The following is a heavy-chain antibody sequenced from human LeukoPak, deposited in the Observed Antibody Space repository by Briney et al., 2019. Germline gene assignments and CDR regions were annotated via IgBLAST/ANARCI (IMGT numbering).Heavy chain of an antibody. CDR1: GGSITSYY. D-gene: IGHD6-13*01. Sequence: SETLSLTCTVSGGSITSYYWSWIRQPPGKGLEWIGYIYYSGSTYYSPSLKSRVTISVDTSKNQFSLKLSSVTAADTAVYYCARVYYSSSYDYWYFDLWGRGTLVTVSS. J-gene: IGHJ2*01. V-gene: IGHV4-59*01. CDR3: ARVYYSSSYDYWYFDL. CDR2: IYYSGST.